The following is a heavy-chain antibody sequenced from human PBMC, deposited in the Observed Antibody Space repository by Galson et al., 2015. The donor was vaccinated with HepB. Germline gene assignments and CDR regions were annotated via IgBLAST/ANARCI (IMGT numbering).Heavy chain of an antibody. J-gene: IGHJ6*02. CDR2: ISAYNGNT. D-gene: IGHD3-10*01. CDR3: ARFRITMVRGVLNYYYYGMDV. CDR1: GYTFTSYG. V-gene: IGHV1-18*04. Sequence: SVKVSCKASGYTFTSYGISWVRQAPGQGLEWMGWISAYNGNTNYAQKLQGRVTMTTDTSTSTAYMGLRSLRSDDTAVYYCARFRITMVRGVLNYYYYGMDVWGQGTTVTVSS.